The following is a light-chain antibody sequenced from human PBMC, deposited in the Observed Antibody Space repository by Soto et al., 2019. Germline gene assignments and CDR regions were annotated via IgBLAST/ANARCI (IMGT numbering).Light chain of an antibody. CDR2: KAS. Sequence: EIPLAKSPYTLSGYDRHRVTITCRASQTISSWLAWYQQKPGKAPKLLIYKASTLKSGVPSRFSGSGSGTEFTLTISSLQPDDFATYYRQHYNSYSEPFGQVSKV. V-gene: IGKV1-5*03. CDR3: QHYNSYSEP. CDR1: QTISSW. J-gene: IGKJ1*01.